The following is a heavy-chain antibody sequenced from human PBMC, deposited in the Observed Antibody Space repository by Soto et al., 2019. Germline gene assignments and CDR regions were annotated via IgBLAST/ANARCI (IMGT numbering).Heavy chain of an antibody. Sequence: QVQLVQSGAEVKKPGSSVKLSCKASGGTFSNSAISWVRQAPGQGLEWMGGIMPIFRTPDYAQKFQGRVTITADGSTSTAYMELSSLRSEDPAVYYCARDKDRQQLGGNYYYILDVWGQGTTVTVSS. CDR2: IMPIFRTP. D-gene: IGHD1-1*01. CDR3: ARDKDRQQLGGNYYYILDV. J-gene: IGHJ6*02. V-gene: IGHV1-69*12. CDR1: GGTFSNSA.